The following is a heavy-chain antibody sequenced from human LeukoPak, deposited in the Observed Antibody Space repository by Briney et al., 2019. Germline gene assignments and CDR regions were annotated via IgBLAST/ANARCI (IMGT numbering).Heavy chain of an antibody. V-gene: IGHV4-59*08. Sequence: SETLSLTCTVAGGSIISYYWSWIRQPPGKGLEWIGYIYYSGSTNYNPSLKGRVTISVDTSKNQFSLKLSSVTAADTAVYYCARAYCGGDCSFDYWGQGTLVTVSS. J-gene: IGHJ4*02. D-gene: IGHD2-21*02. CDR1: GGSIISYY. CDR3: ARAYCGGDCSFDY. CDR2: IYYSGST.